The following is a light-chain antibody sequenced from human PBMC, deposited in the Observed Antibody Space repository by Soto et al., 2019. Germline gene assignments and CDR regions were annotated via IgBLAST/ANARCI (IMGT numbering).Light chain of an antibody. CDR2: EVT. Sequence: QSVLTQPASVSGSPGQSITISCTGSNSDIGNYNIVSWYQQHPDKAPQLIIYEVTKRPSGVSNRFSGSKSGNTASLTISGLQAEDEGDYHCCSYAGRNVFVFGTGIKVTVL. J-gene: IGLJ1*01. CDR3: CSYAGRNVFV. V-gene: IGLV2-23*02. CDR1: NSDIGNYNI.